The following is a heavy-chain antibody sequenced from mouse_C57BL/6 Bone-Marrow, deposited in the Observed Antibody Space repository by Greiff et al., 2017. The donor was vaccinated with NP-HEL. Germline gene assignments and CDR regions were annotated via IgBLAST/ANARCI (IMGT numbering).Heavy chain of an antibody. V-gene: IGHV1-20*01. J-gene: IGHJ3*01. CDR3: ARSGYGISFAY. CDR2: INPYNGDT. Sequence: VHVKQSGPELVKPGDSVKISCKASGYSFTGYFMNWVMQSHGKSLEWIGRINPYNGDTFYNQKFKGKATLTVDKSSSTAHMELRSLTSEDSAVYYCARSGYGISFAYWGQGTLVTVSA. CDR1: GYSFTGYF. D-gene: IGHD2-10*02.